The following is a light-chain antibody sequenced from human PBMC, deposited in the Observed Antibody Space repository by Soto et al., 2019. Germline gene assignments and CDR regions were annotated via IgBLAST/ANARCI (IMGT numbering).Light chain of an antibody. J-gene: IGLJ1*01. CDR2: DVG. V-gene: IGLV2-14*01. Sequence: QSALTQPASVSGSPGQSITISCTGTSSDVGGYNSVSWYQQHPGKAPKLMIYDVGNRPSGVSNRFSGSKSGNTASLPISGLQAEDEADYYCSSYTSSSTLEVFGTGTKVTVL. CDR1: SSDVGGYNS. CDR3: SSYTSSSTLEV.